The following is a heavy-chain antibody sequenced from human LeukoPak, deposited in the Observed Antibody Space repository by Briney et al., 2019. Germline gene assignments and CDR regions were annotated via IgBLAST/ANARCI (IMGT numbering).Heavy chain of an antibody. D-gene: IGHD3-3*01. CDR2: ISSSSSYI. CDR3: ASFVEEDFHYFDY. V-gene: IGHV3-21*01. J-gene: IGHJ4*02. CDR1: GFTFSSYS. Sequence: AGGSLRPSCAASGFTFSSYSMNWVRQAPGKGLEWVSSISSSSSYIYYADSVKGRFTISRDNAKNSLYLQMNSLRAEDTAVYYCASFVEEDFHYFDYWGQGTLVTVSS.